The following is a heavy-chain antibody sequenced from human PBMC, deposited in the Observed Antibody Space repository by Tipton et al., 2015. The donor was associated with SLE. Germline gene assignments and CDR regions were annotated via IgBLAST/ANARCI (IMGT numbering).Heavy chain of an antibody. CDR3: AREEENDFWSGGDAFDI. Sequence: TLSLTCTVSGGSISSCGYYWSWIRQLPGKGLEWIGYIYYSGSTYYNPSLKSRVTISVDTSKNLFSLKLSSVTAADTAVYYCAREEENDFWSGGDAFDIWGQGTMVTVSS. D-gene: IGHD3-3*01. CDR2: IYYSGST. J-gene: IGHJ3*02. V-gene: IGHV4-31*03. CDR1: GGSISSCGYY.